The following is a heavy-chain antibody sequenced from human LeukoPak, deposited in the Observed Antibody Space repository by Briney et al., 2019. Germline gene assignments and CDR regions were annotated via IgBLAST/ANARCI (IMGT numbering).Heavy chain of an antibody. CDR2: MNPNSGNT. D-gene: IGHD2-15*01. CDR3: ARRDIVVVVAAWWEYYGMDV. CDR1: GYTFSSYD. V-gene: IGHV1-8*01. J-gene: IGHJ6*02. Sequence: ASVKVSCKASGYTFSSYDINWVRQATGQGLEWMGWMNPNSGNTGYAQKFQGRVTMTRNTSISTAYMELSSLRSEDTAVYYCARRDIVVVVAAWWEYYGMDVWGQGTTVTVSS.